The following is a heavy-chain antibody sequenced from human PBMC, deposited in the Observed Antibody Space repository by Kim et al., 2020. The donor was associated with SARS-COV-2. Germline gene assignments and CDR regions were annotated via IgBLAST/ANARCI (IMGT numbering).Heavy chain of an antibody. Sequence: GGSLRLSCAASGFTVSSNYMSWVRQAPGKGLEWVSVIYSGGSTYYADSVKGRFTISRDNSKNTLYLQMNSLRAEDTAVYYCARAGITMVQGVANDYYGMDVWGQGTTVTVSS. J-gene: IGHJ6*02. CDR3: ARAGITMVQGVANDYYGMDV. CDR1: GFTVSSNY. CDR2: IYSGGST. V-gene: IGHV3-53*01. D-gene: IGHD3-10*01.